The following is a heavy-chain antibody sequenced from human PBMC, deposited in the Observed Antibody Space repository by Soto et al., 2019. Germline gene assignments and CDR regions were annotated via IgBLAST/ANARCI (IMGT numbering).Heavy chain of an antibody. Sequence: GASVKVSCKASGCTFTSYAMHWVRQAPGQRLEWMGWINAGNGNTKYSQKFQGRVTITRDTSASTAYMELSSLRPEDTAVYYCARDGTRPQSIAARPWDYWGQGTLVTVSS. CDR2: INAGNGNT. CDR1: GCTFTSYA. D-gene: IGHD6-6*01. V-gene: IGHV1-3*01. J-gene: IGHJ4*02. CDR3: ARDGTRPQSIAARPWDY.